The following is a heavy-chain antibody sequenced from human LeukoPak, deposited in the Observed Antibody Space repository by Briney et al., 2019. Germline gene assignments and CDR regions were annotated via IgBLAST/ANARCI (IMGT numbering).Heavy chain of an antibody. CDR2: IYYSGST. CDR1: GGSISSYY. CDR3: ARHEMTTVKGAGYYYYYYMDV. V-gene: IGHV4-59*01. Sequence: SETLSLTCTVSGGSISSYYWSWIRQPAGKGLEWIGYIYYSGSTNYNPSLKSRVTISVDTSKNQFSLKLSSVTAADTAVYYCARHEMTTVKGAGYYYYYYMDVWGKGTTVTVSS. J-gene: IGHJ6*03. D-gene: IGHD4-11*01.